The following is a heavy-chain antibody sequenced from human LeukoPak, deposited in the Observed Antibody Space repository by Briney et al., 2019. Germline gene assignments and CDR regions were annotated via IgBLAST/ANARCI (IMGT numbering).Heavy chain of an antibody. V-gene: IGHV4-59*08. CDR1: GGSISSYY. CDR3: ARRRGWKQQLVYFDY. J-gene: IGHJ4*02. CDR2: LYHSGTP. Sequence: SETLSLTCTVSGGSISSYYWSWILQSPGKGLEWIGYLYHSGTPRYNPSLKSRVTISAATSKNPFFLNLNSTTAADTAVYYCARRRGWKQQLVYFDYWGQGTLATVSS. D-gene: IGHD6-13*01.